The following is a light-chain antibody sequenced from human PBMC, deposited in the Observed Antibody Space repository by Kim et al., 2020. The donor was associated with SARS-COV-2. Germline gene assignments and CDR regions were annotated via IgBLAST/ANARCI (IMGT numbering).Light chain of an antibody. J-gene: IGLJ2*01. V-gene: IGLV7-46*01. CDR1: AGPGTNTHY. CDR2: ATS. Sequence: PGGTVTLACGSSAGPGTNTHYPYWFQQKSGQAPKTLIYATSDKHSWTPARFSGSLLGDKAALTLSGAQPEDEADYFCLLSFTGARVFGGGTRLTVL. CDR3: LLSFTGARV.